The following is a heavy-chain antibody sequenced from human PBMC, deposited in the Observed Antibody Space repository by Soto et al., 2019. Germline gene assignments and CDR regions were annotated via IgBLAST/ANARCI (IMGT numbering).Heavy chain of an antibody. D-gene: IGHD6-19*01. V-gene: IGHV3-23*01. Sequence: PGGSLRLSCAASGFTFSDYYMNWVRQAPGKGLEWVSGLSGSGTSTYYADSVKGRFTISRDNSRDTLFLQMNSLTADDTAVYYCAKATTNGGWFNPFDSWGRGALVTVSS. CDR3: AKATTNGGWFNPFDS. CDR1: GFTFSDYY. CDR2: LSGSGTST. J-gene: IGHJ4*02.